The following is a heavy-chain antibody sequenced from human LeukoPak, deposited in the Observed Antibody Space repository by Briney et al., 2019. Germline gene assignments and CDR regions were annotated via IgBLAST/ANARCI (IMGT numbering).Heavy chain of an antibody. CDR2: IYNSGNN. Sequence: SENLSLTCTVSGGSISSDYWQWIRQPPGKGLEWVGYIYNSGNNHYNSSLKSRVTISIDTSKNQFSLKLASVTAADTAVYYCATRGYWGQGTLVAVSS. D-gene: IGHD3-10*01. CDR1: GGSISSDY. CDR3: ATRGY. V-gene: IGHV4-59*08. J-gene: IGHJ4*02.